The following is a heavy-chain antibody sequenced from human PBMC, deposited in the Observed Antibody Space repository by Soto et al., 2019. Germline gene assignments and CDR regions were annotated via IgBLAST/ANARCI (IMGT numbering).Heavy chain of an antibody. V-gene: IGHV3-74*01. CDR2: ISTDGTAA. Sequence: GGSLRLSCAASGFIFSSNWMHWVRRVPGRGLVWVSRISTDGTAADYVDSVKGRFTVSRDNAENTLYLQMNSLRVEDTAVYYCARDGEGFWGQGTLVTVSS. CDR1: GFIFSSNW. D-gene: IGHD2-21*01. J-gene: IGHJ4*02. CDR3: ARDGEGF.